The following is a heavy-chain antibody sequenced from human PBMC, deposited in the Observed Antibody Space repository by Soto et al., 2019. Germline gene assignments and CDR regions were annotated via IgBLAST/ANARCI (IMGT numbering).Heavy chain of an antibody. CDR1: GYTFTNYG. Sequence: QVQLVQSGAEVKRPGTSVKVSCKVSGYTFTNYGINWMRQAPGQGLEWVGWFNPANRNTNYAQKFQDRVSMTTDTSTNTAYMELRGLRSDDTAVYYCARVRFGDPFDFWGQGTLVTVSS. V-gene: IGHV1-18*01. J-gene: IGHJ4*02. D-gene: IGHD2-21*02. CDR2: FNPANRNT. CDR3: ARVRFGDPFDF.